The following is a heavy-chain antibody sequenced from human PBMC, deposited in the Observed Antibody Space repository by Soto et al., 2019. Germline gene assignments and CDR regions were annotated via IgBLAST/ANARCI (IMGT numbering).Heavy chain of an antibody. CDR2: TYYRSKWYN. J-gene: IGHJ3*02. CDR3: ARDLGDLIGGWYLGDAFDI. Sequence: PSQTLSLTCVISGDSVSSNSAAWNWIRQSPSRGLEWLGRTYYRSKWYNDYAVSVKSRITINPDTSKNQFSLQLNSVTPEDTAVYYCARDLGDLIGGWYLGDAFDIWGQGTMVTVSS. CDR1: GDSVSSNSAA. D-gene: IGHD6-19*01. V-gene: IGHV6-1*01.